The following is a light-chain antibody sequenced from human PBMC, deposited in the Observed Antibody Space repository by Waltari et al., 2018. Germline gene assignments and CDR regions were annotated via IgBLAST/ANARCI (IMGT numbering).Light chain of an antibody. Sequence: DIVMTQSPDSLAVSLGERATINCKSSQSVLYNSNNKNYLAWYQQRPGQPPKLLIYWASTRESGVPDRFSGSGSGTDFTLTITSLQAEYVAVYYCQQYLSRPDTFGQGTKLEIK. CDR1: QSVLYNSNNKNY. CDR3: QQYLSRPDT. CDR2: WAS. V-gene: IGKV4-1*01. J-gene: IGKJ2*01.